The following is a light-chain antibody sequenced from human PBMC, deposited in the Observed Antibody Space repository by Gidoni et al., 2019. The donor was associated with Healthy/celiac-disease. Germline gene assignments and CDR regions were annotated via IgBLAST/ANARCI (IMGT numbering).Light chain of an antibody. J-gene: IGKJ3*01. Sequence: EIVLTQSPGTLSLSSGERATLSCRASQSVSSSYLAWYQQKPGQAPRLLIYGASSRATGIPDRFSGGGSGTDFTLTISRLEPEDFAVYYCQQYGKTFGPGTKVEIK. V-gene: IGKV3-20*01. CDR1: QSVSSSY. CDR2: GAS. CDR3: QQYGKT.